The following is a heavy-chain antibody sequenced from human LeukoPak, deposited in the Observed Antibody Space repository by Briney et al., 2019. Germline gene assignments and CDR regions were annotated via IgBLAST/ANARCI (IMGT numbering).Heavy chain of an antibody. CDR1: GYTFTSYA. CDR2: ISAYNGNT. Sequence: ASVKVSCKASGYTFTSYAMNWVRQAPGQGLEWMGWISAYNGNTNYAQKLQGRVTMTTDTSTSTAYMELRSLRSDDTAVYYCARRMWWEPNFDYWGQGTLVTVSS. J-gene: IGHJ4*02. V-gene: IGHV1-18*01. CDR3: ARRMWWEPNFDY. D-gene: IGHD2-15*01.